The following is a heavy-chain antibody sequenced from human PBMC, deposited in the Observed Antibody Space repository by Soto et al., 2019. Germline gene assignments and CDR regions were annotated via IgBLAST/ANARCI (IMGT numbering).Heavy chain of an antibody. CDR1: GGSVSSGSYY. D-gene: IGHD2-2*01. J-gene: IGHJ5*02. V-gene: IGHV4-61*01. CDR2: IYYSGST. Sequence: ASETLSLTCTVSGGSVSSGSYYWSWTRQPPGKGLEWIGYIYYSGSTNYNPSLKSRVTISVDTSKNQFSLKLSSVTAADTAVYYCARYVGGGYCSSTSCHNRFDPWGQGTLVTVSS. CDR3: ARYVGGGYCSSTSCHNRFDP.